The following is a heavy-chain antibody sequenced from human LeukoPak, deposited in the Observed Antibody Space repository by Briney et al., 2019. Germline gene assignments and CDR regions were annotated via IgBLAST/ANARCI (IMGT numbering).Heavy chain of an antibody. V-gene: IGHV3-66*01. D-gene: IGHD5-12*01. J-gene: IGHJ4*02. CDR1: GFTVSGNY. CDR2: LYSGGTT. CDR3: ARGYSGYDPFDY. Sequence: GGSLRLSCAVSGFTVSGNYMSWVRQAPGKGLEWVSVLYSGGTTYYADSVKGRFTISRDNSKNTLYLQMNSLRAEDTAVYYCARGYSGYDPFDYWGQGTLVTVSS.